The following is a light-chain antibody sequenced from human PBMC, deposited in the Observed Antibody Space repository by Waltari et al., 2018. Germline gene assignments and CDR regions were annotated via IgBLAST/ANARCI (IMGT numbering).Light chain of an antibody. CDR1: QGISNS. Sequence: EIQMTQAPSSLSASVGDRVTITCRASQGISNSLAWYQQKPGKAPKLLLYAASRLESGVPSRFSGSGSGTDYTLTISSLQPEDFATYYCQQYYSTLWTFGQGTKVEIK. V-gene: IGKV1-NL1*01. CDR2: AAS. CDR3: QQYYSTLWT. J-gene: IGKJ1*01.